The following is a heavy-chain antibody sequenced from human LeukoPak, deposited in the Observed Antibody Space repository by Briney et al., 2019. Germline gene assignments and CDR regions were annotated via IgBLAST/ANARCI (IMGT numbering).Heavy chain of an antibody. CDR2: IKTSGST. Sequence: SETLSLTCRVSGASISTYYWSWIRQPVGKGLEWIGQIKTSGSTHYNSSLESRVTMSLDTSKKQFSLNLTSVTAADTAVYYCAKVAMYYYGSETYFFFDDWGQGTLVTVSS. J-gene: IGHJ4*02. D-gene: IGHD3-10*01. CDR1: GASISTYY. CDR3: AKVAMYYYGSETYFFFDD. V-gene: IGHV4-4*07.